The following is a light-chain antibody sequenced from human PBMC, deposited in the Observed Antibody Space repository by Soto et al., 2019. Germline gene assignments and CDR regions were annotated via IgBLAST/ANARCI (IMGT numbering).Light chain of an antibody. Sequence: QAVVTQEPSLTVSPGGTVTLTCASSTGAVTKGFSPNWLQQRPGQPPGALIYSINKTHSWTPARFSGSLLGGKAALTLSGVQPEDEAVYYCLLWYGGAYVFGTGTKVTVL. V-gene: IGLV7-43*01. CDR3: LLWYGGAYV. J-gene: IGLJ1*01. CDR2: SIN. CDR1: TGAVTKGFS.